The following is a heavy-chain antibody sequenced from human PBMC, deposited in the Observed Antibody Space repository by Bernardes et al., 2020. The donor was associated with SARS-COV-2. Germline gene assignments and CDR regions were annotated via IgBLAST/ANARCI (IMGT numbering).Heavy chain of an antibody. CDR3: ARLWSGYLHSYYFDY. CDR1: GFTFSSDW. D-gene: IGHD3-3*01. Sequence: GGSLRLSCASSGFTFSSDWMSWVRKAPGKGLEWVANIKQDGSEKYYVDYVKGRFTISRDNAKNSLYLQMNSLRPEDTAVYYCARLWSGYLHSYYFDYWLQGTMVTVSS. V-gene: IGHV3-7*01. CDR2: IKQDGSEK. J-gene: IGHJ4*01.